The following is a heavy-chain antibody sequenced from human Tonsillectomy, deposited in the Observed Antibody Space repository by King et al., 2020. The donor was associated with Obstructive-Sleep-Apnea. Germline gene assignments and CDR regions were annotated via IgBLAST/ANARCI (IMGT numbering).Heavy chain of an antibody. J-gene: IGHJ4*02. Sequence: VQLVESGAEVKKPGESLKISCRGSGYSFTNYWIGWVRQMPGKGLEWMGIIYPGDSDTRYNPSFQGQVTISADESLSTAYLQWTSLKASDTAMYYCARHSSHYGSSSYYSDSWGQGTLVIVSS. D-gene: IGHD3-22*01. CDR2: IYPGDSDT. CDR1: GYSFTNYW. CDR3: ARHSSHYGSSSYYSDS. V-gene: IGHV5-51*01.